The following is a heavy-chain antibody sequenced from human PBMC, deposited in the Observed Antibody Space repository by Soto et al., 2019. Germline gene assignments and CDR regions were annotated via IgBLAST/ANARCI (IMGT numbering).Heavy chain of an antibody. CDR2: IYYSGST. J-gene: IGHJ6*02. Sequence: PSETLSLNCTVSGGSVSSGRYYWSWIRQPPGKGLEWIGYIYYSGSTNYNPSLKSRVTISVDTSKNQFSLKLSSVTAADTAVYYCARVSTAMVLYYYYGMDVWGQGTTVTVSS. CDR1: GGSVSSGRYY. CDR3: ARVSTAMVLYYYYGMDV. D-gene: IGHD5-18*01. V-gene: IGHV4-61*01.